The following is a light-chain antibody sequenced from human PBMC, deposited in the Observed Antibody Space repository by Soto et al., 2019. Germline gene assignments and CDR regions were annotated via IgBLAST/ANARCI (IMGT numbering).Light chain of an antibody. V-gene: IGLV2-14*01. CDR3: SSYTSSSTRV. CDR2: DVS. J-gene: IGLJ2*01. Sequence: QSALTQPASVSGSPGKSITISCTGTSSDVGGYNYVSWYQQHPGKAPKLMIYDVSNRPSGVSKRFSGSKSGNTASLTISGLQAEDEADYYCSSYTSSSTRVFGGGTKLTVL. CDR1: SSDVGGYNY.